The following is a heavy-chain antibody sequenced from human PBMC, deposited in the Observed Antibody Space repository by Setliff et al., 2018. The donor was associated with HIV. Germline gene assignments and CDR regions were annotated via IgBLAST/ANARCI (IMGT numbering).Heavy chain of an antibody. Sequence: SETLSLTCAVSGYSISSGYYWGWIRQPPGKGLEWIGSIYHSGNTYYNPSLKSRVTMSLDTSKNQFSLKLNSVPAADTAVYYCATIAAAGLDAFDIWGQGTMVTVSS. CDR3: ATIAAAGLDAFDI. CDR2: IYHSGNT. J-gene: IGHJ3*02. V-gene: IGHV4-38-2*01. D-gene: IGHD6-13*01. CDR1: GYSISSGYY.